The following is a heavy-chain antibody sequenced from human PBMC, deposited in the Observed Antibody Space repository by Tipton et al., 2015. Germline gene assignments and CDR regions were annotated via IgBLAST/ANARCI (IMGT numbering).Heavy chain of an antibody. Sequence: TLSLTCTVSGDSISSGSYYWAWIRQPPGKGLEWIGSLYFSGSTYYNPSLKSRVTISVDTSKNQFSLKLSSVTAADTAVYYCARVDYGDYVHYFDYWGQGTLVTVSS. CDR1: GDSISSGSYY. J-gene: IGHJ4*02. CDR2: LYFSGST. CDR3: ARVDYGDYVHYFDY. V-gene: IGHV4-39*07. D-gene: IGHD4-17*01.